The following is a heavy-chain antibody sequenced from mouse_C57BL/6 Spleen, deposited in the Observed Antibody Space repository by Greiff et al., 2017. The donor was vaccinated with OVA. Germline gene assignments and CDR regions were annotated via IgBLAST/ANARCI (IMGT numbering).Heavy chain of an antibody. CDR2: IYPGSGST. V-gene: IGHV1-55*01. J-gene: IGHJ1*03. CDR1: FSPFPSYS. D-gene: IGHD2-5*01. CDR3: ARKSNYWYFDV. Sequence: VQLHQPVSSLFPPFSSFPMSFQASFSPFPSYSITGVKQRPGQGLECIGDIYPGSGSTNYNEKFKSKATLTVDTSSSTAYMQLSSLTSEDSAVYYCARKSNYWYFDVWGTGTTVTVSS.